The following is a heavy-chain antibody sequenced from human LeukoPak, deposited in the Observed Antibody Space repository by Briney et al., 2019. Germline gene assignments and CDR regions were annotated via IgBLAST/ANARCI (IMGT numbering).Heavy chain of an antibody. CDR3: ARLVSYYYGSGSRGSYFNY. CDR2: INPGDPDP. Sequence: GESLKISCKGIGYNFTNYWIGWVRQMPGKGLEWMGSINPGDPDPKYSPSFQGQVSVSADKSISTAYLQWSSLKASDTAMYYRARLVSYYYGSGSRGSYFNYWGQGTLVTVSS. V-gene: IGHV5-51*01. D-gene: IGHD3-10*01. J-gene: IGHJ4*02. CDR1: GYNFTNYW.